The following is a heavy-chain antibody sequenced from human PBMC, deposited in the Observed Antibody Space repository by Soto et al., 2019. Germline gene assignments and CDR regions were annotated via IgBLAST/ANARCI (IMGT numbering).Heavy chain of an antibody. V-gene: IGHV5-10-1*01. CDR1: GYSFTSYW. J-gene: IGHJ4*02. Sequence: PGESLQISCKGSGYSFTSYWISWVRQMPGKGLEWIGRIDPSVSYTNYSPSFQGHVTISADKSISTAYLQWSSLKASDTAMYYCAVYDYGDYVPSYFDYWGQRILVTVS. CDR2: IDPSVSYT. D-gene: IGHD4-17*01. CDR3: AVYDYGDYVPSYFDY.